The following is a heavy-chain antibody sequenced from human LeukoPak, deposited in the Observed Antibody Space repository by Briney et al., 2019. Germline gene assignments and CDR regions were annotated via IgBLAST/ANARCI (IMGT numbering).Heavy chain of an antibody. CDR3: GKVVTTWAFDI. CDR2: ITTAADS. Sequence: GGSLRLSRVVSGFSVSNYAMSWVRQAAGKGLEWVSGITTAADSYYRDSVEGRFTTSRDNSKNILYLQMNSLRAEDTAIYYCGKVVTTWAFDIWGQGTMVTVSS. CDR1: GFSVSNYA. D-gene: IGHD4-17*01. V-gene: IGHV3-23*01. J-gene: IGHJ3*02.